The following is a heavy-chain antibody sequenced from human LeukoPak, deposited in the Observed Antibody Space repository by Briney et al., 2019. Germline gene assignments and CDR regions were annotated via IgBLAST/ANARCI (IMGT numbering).Heavy chain of an antibody. CDR1: GFTFSDHY. V-gene: IGHV3-11*04. D-gene: IGHD3-22*01. J-gene: IGHJ4*02. Sequence: PGGSLRLSCAASGFTFSDHYMNWVRQAPGKGLEWVSYISSSGSTIYYAESVKGRFTISRDNAKNSLYLQMNSLRADDTAVYYCAGGHSSGYYPIDYWGQGTLVTVSS. CDR2: ISSSGSTI. CDR3: AGGHSSGYYPIDY.